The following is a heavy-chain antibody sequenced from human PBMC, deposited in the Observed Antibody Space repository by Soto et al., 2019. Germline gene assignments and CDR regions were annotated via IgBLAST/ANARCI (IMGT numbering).Heavy chain of an antibody. Sequence: ASVKVSCKASGYTFTGYYMHWVRQAPGQGLEWMGWINPNSGGTNYAQKFQGWVTMTRDTSISTAHMELSRLRSDDTAVYYCARDYYDSSGYYDYWGQGTLVTVSS. V-gene: IGHV1-2*04. CDR1: GYTFTGYY. J-gene: IGHJ4*02. CDR2: INPNSGGT. D-gene: IGHD3-22*01. CDR3: ARDYYDSSGYYDY.